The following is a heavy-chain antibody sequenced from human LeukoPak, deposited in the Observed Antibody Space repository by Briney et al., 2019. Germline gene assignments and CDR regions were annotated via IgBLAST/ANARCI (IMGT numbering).Heavy chain of an antibody. J-gene: IGHJ4*02. V-gene: IGHV4-59*08. D-gene: IGHD3-3*01. Sequence: SETLSLTCSVSGGSIRSYHWSWIRQSPGKALEWIAYINSRGDTKYNPSLKSRVTISMDTPKNKFSLKVSSVTDADTALYFCARTTSNWSADYWGQGTQVTVSA. CDR1: GGSIRSYH. CDR2: INSRGDT. CDR3: ARTTSNWSADY.